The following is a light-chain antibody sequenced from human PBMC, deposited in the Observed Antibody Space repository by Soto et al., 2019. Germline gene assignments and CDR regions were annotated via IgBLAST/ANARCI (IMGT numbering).Light chain of an antibody. CDR2: EVN. J-gene: IGLJ1*01. CDR3: SSYSPTSTLV. V-gene: IGLV2-14*01. Sequence: QSALTQPASVSGSPGQSVTISCTGASSDVGGNDYVSWYQQHPGKAPKLILYEVNNRPSGVSNHFSGSKSGNTASLIISGLQADDEADYYCSSYSPTSTLVFGSGTKVTVL. CDR1: SSDVGGNDY.